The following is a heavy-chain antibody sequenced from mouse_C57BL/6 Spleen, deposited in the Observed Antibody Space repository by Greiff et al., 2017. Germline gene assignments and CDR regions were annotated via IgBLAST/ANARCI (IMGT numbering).Heavy chain of an antibody. D-gene: IGHD4-1*01. J-gene: IGHJ2*01. CDR2: VYPGSGNT. Sequence: VQLQESGPELVKPGASVKISCKASGYTFTDYYINWVKQRPGQGLEWIGWVYPGSGNTKYNEKFKGKATLTVDPSSSTAYMQLSSLTSEDSAVYFCARSYWDGFFDYWGQGTTLTVSA. CDR1: GYTFTDYY. V-gene: IGHV1-84*01. CDR3: ARSYWDGFFDY.